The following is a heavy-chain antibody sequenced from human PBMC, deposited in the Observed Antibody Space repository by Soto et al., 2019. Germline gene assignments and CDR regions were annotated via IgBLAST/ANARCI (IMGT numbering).Heavy chain of an antibody. CDR3: ARESPLYGGSTGHFDY. CDR1: GGTFSSYA. CDR2: IIPIFGTA. J-gene: IGHJ4*02. D-gene: IGHD3-10*01. Sequence: SVKVSCKASGGTFSSYAISWVRQAPGQGLEWMGGIIPIFGTANYAQKFQGRVTITADKSTSTAYMELSSLRSEDTAVYYCARESPLYGGSTGHFDYWGQGTLVTVSS. V-gene: IGHV1-69*06.